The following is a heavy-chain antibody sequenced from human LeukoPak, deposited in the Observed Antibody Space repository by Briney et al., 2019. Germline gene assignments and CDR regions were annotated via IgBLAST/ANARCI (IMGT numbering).Heavy chain of an antibody. V-gene: IGHV3-48*03. J-gene: IGHJ3*02. CDR3: ARAFDI. Sequence: GGSLRLSCAASGFTFSNYEMNWVRQAPGKGVEGVSYITNSGSTIYYADSVKGRFTISRDNAKNSLYLQMNSLRAEDTAVYYCARAFDIWGQGTMVTVSS. CDR2: ITNSGSTI. CDR1: GFTFSNYE.